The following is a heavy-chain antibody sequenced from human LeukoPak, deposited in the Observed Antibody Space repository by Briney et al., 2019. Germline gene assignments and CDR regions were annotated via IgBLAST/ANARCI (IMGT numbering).Heavy chain of an antibody. CDR1: GGPFNGYY. CDR2: INHSGSA. CDR3: ARVFGAYSGSYY. Sequence: PSETLSLTCAVYGGPFNGYYWSWIRQPPGKGLEWIGEINHSGSATYNPSLKSRVTISIDTSKNQFSLKLSSVPAADTAVYYCARVFGAYSGSYYWGQGTLVTVSS. D-gene: IGHD1-26*01. V-gene: IGHV4-34*01. J-gene: IGHJ4*02.